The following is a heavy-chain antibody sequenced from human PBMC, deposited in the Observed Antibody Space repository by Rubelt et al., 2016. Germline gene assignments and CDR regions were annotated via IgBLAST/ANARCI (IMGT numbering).Heavy chain of an antibody. V-gene: IGHV4-59*08. D-gene: IGHD2-15*01. Sequence: QVQLQESGPGLVKPSETLSLTCTASGGSINSYYWSWIRQTPGKGLEWFGYISYSGTTNYNPSLQSRVTISFDTSKNQFSPKLRSVTAADPAVYSCARHYCSSGSCYSFDYWGQGTLVTVSS. CDR2: ISYSGTT. J-gene: IGHJ4*02. CDR1: GGSINSYY. CDR3: ARHYCSSGSCYSFDY.